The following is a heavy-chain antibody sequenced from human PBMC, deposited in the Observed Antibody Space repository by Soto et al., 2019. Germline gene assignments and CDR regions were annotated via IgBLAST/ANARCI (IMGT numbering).Heavy chain of an antibody. Sequence: GSLRLSCAASGFIFRTYSMNWVRQAPGKGLEWISSISGSSIYLYYADSVKGRVTISRDNAKNTLYLQMNSLRAEDTAVYYCARVWDYYFDYWGQGTLVTVSS. CDR2: ISGSSIYL. J-gene: IGHJ4*02. V-gene: IGHV3-21*01. D-gene: IGHD1-26*01. CDR3: ARVWDYYFDY. CDR1: GFIFRTYS.